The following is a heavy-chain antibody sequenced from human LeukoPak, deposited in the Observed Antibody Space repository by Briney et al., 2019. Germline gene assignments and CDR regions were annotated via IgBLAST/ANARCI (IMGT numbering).Heavy chain of an antibody. Sequence: ASVKVSCKASGYTFTSYAMNWVRQAPGQGLEWMGWINTNTGNPTYAQGFTGRFVFSLDTSVSTAYLQISSLKAEDTAVYYCARPYCSGGSCYRPPYGMDVWGQGTTVTVSS. D-gene: IGHD2-15*01. V-gene: IGHV7-4-1*02. CDR1: GYTFTSYA. CDR3: ARPYCSGGSCYRPPYGMDV. J-gene: IGHJ6*02. CDR2: INTNTGNP.